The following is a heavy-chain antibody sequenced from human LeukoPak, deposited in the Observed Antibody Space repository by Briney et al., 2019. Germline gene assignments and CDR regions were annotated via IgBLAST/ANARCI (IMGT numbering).Heavy chain of an antibody. J-gene: IGHJ4*02. CDR3: AREEKGPQYYYDSSGYYFFDY. CDR1: GGSISSSSYY. Sequence: SETLPLTCTVSGGSISSSSYYWGWIRQPPGKGLEWIGSIYYSGSTYYNPSLKSRVTISVDTSKNQFSLKLSSVTAADTAVYYCAREEKGPQYYYDSSGYYFFDYWGQGTLVTVSS. CDR2: IYYSGST. V-gene: IGHV4-39*07. D-gene: IGHD3-22*01.